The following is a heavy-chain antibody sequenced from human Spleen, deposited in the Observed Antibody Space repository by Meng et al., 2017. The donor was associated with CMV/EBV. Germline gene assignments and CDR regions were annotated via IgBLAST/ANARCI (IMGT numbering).Heavy chain of an antibody. V-gene: IGHV5-51*01. Sequence: GESLKISCKTSGYRFDTYWIGWVRQMPGKGLEWMGSISPDDSDARYSPSFQGQVTVSADRSITTAYLHWGSLKASDTAIYYCARLLGSLYGTPFDRWGQGTLVTVSS. D-gene: IGHD7-27*01. J-gene: IGHJ4*02. CDR1: GYRFDTYW. CDR2: ISPDDSDA. CDR3: ARLLGSLYGTPFDR.